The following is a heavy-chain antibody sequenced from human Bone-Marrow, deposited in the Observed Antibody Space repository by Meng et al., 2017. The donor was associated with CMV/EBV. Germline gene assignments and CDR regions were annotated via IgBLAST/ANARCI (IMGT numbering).Heavy chain of an antibody. J-gene: IGHJ6*01. D-gene: IGHD6-13*01. V-gene: IGHV1-2*02. CDR2: INPNSGGT. Sequence: ASVKIFCKASGYTFTGYYMNWVRQDPGQGLEWMGWINPNSGGTNYAQKFQGRVTMTRDTSISTAYMDLSRLRSDDTAVYYCARECGIAAALLDYGMDVWGQRTAVTVAS. CDR1: GYTFTGYY. CDR3: ARECGIAAALLDYGMDV.